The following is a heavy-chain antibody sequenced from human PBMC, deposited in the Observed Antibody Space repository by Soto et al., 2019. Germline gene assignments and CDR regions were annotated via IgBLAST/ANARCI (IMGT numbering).Heavy chain of an antibody. V-gene: IGHV3-13*01. J-gene: IGHJ6*03. CDR2: IGTAGDT. CDR1: GFTFSSYE. Sequence: EVQLVESGGGLVQPGGSLGLSFAASGFTFSSYEMHWVRQATGKGLEWVSAIGTAGDTYYPGSVKGGFTISRENAKNSLYLQMNSLRAGDTAVYYCARDSGGSTYYYMDVWGKGTTVTVSS. D-gene: IGHD3-10*01. CDR3: ARDSGGSTYYYMDV.